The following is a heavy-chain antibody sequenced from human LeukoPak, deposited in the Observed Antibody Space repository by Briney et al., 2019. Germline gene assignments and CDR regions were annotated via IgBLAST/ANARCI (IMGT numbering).Heavy chain of an antibody. V-gene: IGHV3-64*01. J-gene: IGHJ6*03. Sequence: GGSLRLSCAASGFTFSSYAMHWVRQAPGKGLEYVSAISSNGGSTYYANSVKGRFTISRDNAKNSLYLQMNSLRAEDTAVYYCARDLGVCYMDVWGKGTTVTISS. CDR1: GFTFSSYA. CDR2: ISSNGGST. CDR3: ARDLGVCYMDV. D-gene: IGHD3-3*01.